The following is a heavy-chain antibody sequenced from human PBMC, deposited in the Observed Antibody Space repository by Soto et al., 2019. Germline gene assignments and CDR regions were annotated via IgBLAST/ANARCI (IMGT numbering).Heavy chain of an antibody. D-gene: IGHD3-16*01. CDR1: DGSFGAYY. V-gene: IGHV4-34*01. Sequence: QVQLQQWGAGLLKPSETLSLTCAVYDGSFGAYYWSWIRQPPGKGLEWIGEINHSGSTNYNPSLKSRVTMSVDTSKHHFSLNLSSVTAADTAVYYCARAGGAEFDPWGQGTLVSVSS. J-gene: IGHJ5*02. CDR3: ARAGGAEFDP. CDR2: INHSGST.